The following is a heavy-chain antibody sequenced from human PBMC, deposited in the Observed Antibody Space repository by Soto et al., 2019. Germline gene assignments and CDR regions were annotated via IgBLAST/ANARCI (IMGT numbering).Heavy chain of an antibody. D-gene: IGHD3-3*01. CDR3: ARTLRFLEWYRYGMDV. J-gene: IGHJ6*02. V-gene: IGHV3-30-3*01. Sequence: PVGSLRLSCAASGFTFSSYAMHWVRQAPGKGLEWVAVISYDGSNKYYADSVKGRFTISRDNSKNTLYLQMNSLRAEDTAVYYCARTLRFLEWYRYGMDVWGQGTTVTVSS. CDR1: GFTFSSYA. CDR2: ISYDGSNK.